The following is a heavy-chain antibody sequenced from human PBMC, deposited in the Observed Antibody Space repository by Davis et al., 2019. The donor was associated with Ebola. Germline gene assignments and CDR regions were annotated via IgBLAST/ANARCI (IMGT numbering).Heavy chain of an antibody. D-gene: IGHD3-10*01. CDR1: GGSFTGYY. CDR2: INHSEST. J-gene: IGHJ5*02. CDR3: ARRLFGAGVDP. V-gene: IGHV4-34*01. Sequence: PSETLSLTCAVYGGSFTGYYWSWIRQPPGKGLEWIGEINHSESTNYNPSLKSRATISVDTSQNQVFLRLTSVTAADTAIYYCARRLFGAGVDPWGQGTLVTVSS.